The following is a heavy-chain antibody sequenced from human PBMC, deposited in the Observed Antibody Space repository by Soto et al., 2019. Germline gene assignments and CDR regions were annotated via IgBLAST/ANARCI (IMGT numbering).Heavy chain of an antibody. CDR2: ISYDGSNK. J-gene: IGHJ3*02. CDR1: GFTFSSYA. D-gene: IGHD3-16*02. CDR3: ARIGGYDYVWGSYRRDAFDI. V-gene: IGHV3-30-3*01. Sequence: SGGSLRLSCAASGFTFSSYAMHWVRQAPGKGLEWVAVISYDGSNKYYADSVKGRFTISRDNSKNTLYLQMNSLRAEDTAVYYCARIGGYDYVWGSYRRDAFDIWGQGTMVTVSS.